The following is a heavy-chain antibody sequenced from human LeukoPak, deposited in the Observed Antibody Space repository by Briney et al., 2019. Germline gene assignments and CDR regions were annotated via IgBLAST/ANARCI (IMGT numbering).Heavy chain of an antibody. Sequence: GASVKVSCKVSGYTLAELSMHWVRQAPGQGLEWMGIINPSGGSTSYAQKFQGRVTMTRDMSTSTVYMELSSLRSEDTAVYYCARADYYDSSGYYPDAFDIWGQGTMVTVSS. CDR2: INPSGGST. D-gene: IGHD3-22*01. V-gene: IGHV1-46*01. J-gene: IGHJ3*02. CDR1: GYTLAELS. CDR3: ARADYYDSSGYYPDAFDI.